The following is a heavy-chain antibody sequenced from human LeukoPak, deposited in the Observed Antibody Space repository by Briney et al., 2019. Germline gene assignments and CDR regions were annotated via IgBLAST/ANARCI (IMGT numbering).Heavy chain of an antibody. J-gene: IGHJ6*02. D-gene: IGHD2/OR15-2a*01. CDR1: GFSFADYA. Sequence: GGSMRPSCAAAGFSFADYAMRWVRQPAGKGMEWVSGIRWNSGSISYADSVKGRFTISRDNAKNSLYLQMNSLRAEDTALYYCAKTGACKYYYYDMDVWGQGTTITVS. CDR2: IRWNSGSI. CDR3: AKTGACKYYYYDMDV. V-gene: IGHV3-9*01.